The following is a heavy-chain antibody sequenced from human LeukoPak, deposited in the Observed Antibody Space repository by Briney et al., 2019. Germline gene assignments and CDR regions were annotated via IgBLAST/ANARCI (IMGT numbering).Heavy chain of an antibody. CDR2: IRYDGSNK. CDR3: AKRVERRPNHFDY. CDR1: GFTFSSYG. V-gene: IGHV3-30*02. Sequence: PGGSLRLSCAASGFTFSSYGMHWVRQAPGKGLEWVAFIRYDGSNKYYADSVKGRFTISRDNSKNTLYLQMNSLRAEDTAVYYCAKRVERRPNHFDYWGQGTLVTVSS. J-gene: IGHJ4*02. D-gene: IGHD1-1*01.